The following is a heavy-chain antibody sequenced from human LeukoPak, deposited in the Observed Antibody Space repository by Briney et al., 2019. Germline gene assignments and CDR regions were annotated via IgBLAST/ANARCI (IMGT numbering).Heavy chain of an antibody. Sequence: GASVKISCKASGYTFTSYGISWVRQAPGQGLEWMGWISASKGNTNYAQKLQGRVTMTTDTSTSTAYMELRSLRSDDTAVYYCARPLFCCSTSCPPAFDPWGQGTLVTVSS. J-gene: IGHJ5*02. D-gene: IGHD2-2*01. CDR1: GYTFTSYG. V-gene: IGHV1-18*01. CDR3: ARPLFCCSTSCPPAFDP. CDR2: ISASKGNT.